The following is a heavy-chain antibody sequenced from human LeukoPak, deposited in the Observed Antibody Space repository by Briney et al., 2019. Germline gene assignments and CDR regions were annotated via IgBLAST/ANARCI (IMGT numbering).Heavy chain of an antibody. J-gene: IGHJ6*02. CDR2: IYYSGST. CDR3: ARDRRERGPGALRYFDWSYYYYGMDV. Sequence: PSETLSLTCTVSGGSISSGDYYWSWIRQPPGKGLEWIGYIYYSGSTYYNPSLKSRVTISVDTSKNQFSLKLSSVTAADTAVYYCARDRRERGPGALRYFDWSYYYYGMDVWGQGTTVTVSS. CDR1: GGSISSGDYY. D-gene: IGHD3-9*01. V-gene: IGHV4-30-4*01.